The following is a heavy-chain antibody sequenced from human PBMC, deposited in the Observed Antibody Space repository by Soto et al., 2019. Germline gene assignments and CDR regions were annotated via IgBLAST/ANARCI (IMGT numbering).Heavy chain of an antibody. CDR1: GASIFSLVYY. Sequence: QVQLQESGPGLVRPSQTLFLTCTVSGASIFSLVYYWTWIRQPPGKGLVWIRHIYHTVATYYNPYLESRVVMSVETSKHQFSLKLSSVTAAYTAVFYCDRGAVVSLVRGLMGGNWFDQWGQGTLVTGSS. D-gene: IGHD3-10*01. V-gene: IGHV4-30-4*01. CDR2: IYHTVAT. CDR3: DRGAVVSLVRGLMGGNWFDQ. J-gene: IGHJ5*02.